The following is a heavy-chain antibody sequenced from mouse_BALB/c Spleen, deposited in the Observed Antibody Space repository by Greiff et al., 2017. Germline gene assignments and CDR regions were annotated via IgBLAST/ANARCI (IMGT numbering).Heavy chain of an antibody. J-gene: IGHJ2*01. CDR1: GYAFTNYL. CDR2: IYPGDGDT. CDR3: ARYELYFGFDY. D-gene: IGHD1-1*01. Sequence: QVQLQQSGAELVRPGTSVKVSCKASGYAFTNYLIEWVKQRPGQGLEWIGQIYPGDGDTNYNGKFKGKATLTADKSSSTAYMQLSSLTSEDSAVYFCARYELYFGFDYWGQGTTLTVSS. V-gene: IGHV1-54*01.